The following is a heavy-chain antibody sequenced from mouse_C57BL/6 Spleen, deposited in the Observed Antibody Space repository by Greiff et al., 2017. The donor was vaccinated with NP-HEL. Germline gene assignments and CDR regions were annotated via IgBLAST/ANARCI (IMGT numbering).Heavy chain of an antibody. J-gene: IGHJ4*01. CDR1: GYTFTSYW. D-gene: IGHD2-5*01. V-gene: IGHV1-64*01. Sequence: QVQLQQPGAELVKPGASVKLSCKASGYTFTSYWMHWVKQRPGQGLEWIGMIHPNSGSTNYNEKFKSKATLTVDKSSSTAYMQLSSLTSEDSAVYYCAQTAYYSNDSAMDYWGQGTSVTVSS. CDR2: IHPNSGST. CDR3: AQTAYYSNDSAMDY.